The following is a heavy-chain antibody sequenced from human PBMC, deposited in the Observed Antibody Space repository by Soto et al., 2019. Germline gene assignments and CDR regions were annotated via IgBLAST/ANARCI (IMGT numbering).Heavy chain of an antibody. CDR1: GYTFTSYY. CDR3: ARLYSAYYDFWSGYSSYNWFDP. Sequence: ASVKVSCKASGYTFTSYYMHWVRQAPGQGLEWMGIINPSGGSTSYAQKFQGRVTMTRDTSTSTVYMELSSLRSEDTAVYYCARLYSAYYDFWSGYSSYNWFDPWGQRTLVTVSS. CDR2: INPSGGST. D-gene: IGHD3-3*01. J-gene: IGHJ5*02. V-gene: IGHV1-46*01.